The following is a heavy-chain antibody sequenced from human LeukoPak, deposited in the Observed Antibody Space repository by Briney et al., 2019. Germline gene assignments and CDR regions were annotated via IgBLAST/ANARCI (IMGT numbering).Heavy chain of an antibody. D-gene: IGHD4-23*01. Sequence: GGSLRLSCAGSEVTFSSYAMTWVRQAPGKGLEWVSVISTSGATTYYANSVRGRFTISRDNSKNTLYLQMSSLRAEDTAIYYCARRGDGGRSFDYWGQGTLVTVSS. CDR1: EVTFSSYA. CDR3: ARRGDGGRSFDY. J-gene: IGHJ4*02. CDR2: ISTSGATT. V-gene: IGHV3-23*01.